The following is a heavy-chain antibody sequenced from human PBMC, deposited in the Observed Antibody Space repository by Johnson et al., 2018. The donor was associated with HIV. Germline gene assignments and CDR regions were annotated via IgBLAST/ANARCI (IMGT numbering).Heavy chain of an antibody. Sequence: QVQLVESGGGVVQPGRSLRLSCAASGFTFNNYGMHWVRQAPGKGLEWVAVMWYDGSNKYYADSVKGRFTIFRDNSENTLYLQMNRLRAEDTAVYFCAKDRTNWGYDAFDVWGQGTTVTVSS. CDR1: GFTFNNYG. V-gene: IGHV3-33*06. D-gene: IGHD7-27*01. CDR3: AKDRTNWGYDAFDV. J-gene: IGHJ3*01. CDR2: MWYDGSNK.